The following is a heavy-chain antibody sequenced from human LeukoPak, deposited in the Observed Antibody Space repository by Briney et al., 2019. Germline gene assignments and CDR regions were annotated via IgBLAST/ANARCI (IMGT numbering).Heavy chain of an antibody. CDR3: ARAGGSGLIDY. J-gene: IGHJ4*02. Sequence: SETLSLTCAVYGGSFSGYYWSWIRQPPGKGLEWIGEINHSGSTYYNPSLKSRVTISINTSKNQFSLKLSSVTAADTAAYYCARAGGSGLIDYWGQGTLVTVSS. CDR1: GGSFSGYY. CDR2: INHSGST. V-gene: IGHV4-34*01. D-gene: IGHD6-19*01.